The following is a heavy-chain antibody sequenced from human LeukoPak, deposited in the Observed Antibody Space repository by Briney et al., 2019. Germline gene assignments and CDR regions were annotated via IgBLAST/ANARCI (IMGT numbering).Heavy chain of an antibody. CDR2: IYHSGST. J-gene: IGHJ4*02. Sequence: GSLRLSCAASGFTFSNYAMSWVRQPPGKGLEWIGEIYHSGSTNYNPSLKSRVTISVDKSKNQFSLKLSSVTAADTAVYYCASMEGASDYWGQGTLVTVSS. CDR3: ASMEGASDY. V-gene: IGHV4-4*02. CDR1: GFTFSNYAM. D-gene: IGHD1-26*01.